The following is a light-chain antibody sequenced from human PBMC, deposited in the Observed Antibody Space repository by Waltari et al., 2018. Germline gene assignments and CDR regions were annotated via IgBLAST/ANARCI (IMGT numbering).Light chain of an antibody. Sequence: DIHLPPSPSTLSASVGDRVTITCRASQSFTKWLAWYQQKSGKAPELLIHQASILEDGVPSRFNGSGSGTEFTLIISSLQPEDFATYFCQQYGSYPYTFGQGTTLENK. CDR1: QSFTKW. CDR2: QAS. J-gene: IGKJ2*01. CDR3: QQYGSYPYT. V-gene: IGKV1-5*03.